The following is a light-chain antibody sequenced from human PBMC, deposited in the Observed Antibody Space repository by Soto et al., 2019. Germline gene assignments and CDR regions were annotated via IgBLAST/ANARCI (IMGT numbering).Light chain of an antibody. CDR2: EVS. J-gene: IGLJ1*01. V-gene: IGLV2-14*01. CDR1: SSDVGGYNY. Sequence: QSVLTQPASVSGSPGQSITISCTGISSDVGGYNYVSWYQQHPGKAPKLMIYEVSNRPSGVSNRFSGSKSGNTASLTISGLQVEDEADYFCTSYTSTIPYVFGSGTKVTVL. CDR3: TSYTSTIPYV.